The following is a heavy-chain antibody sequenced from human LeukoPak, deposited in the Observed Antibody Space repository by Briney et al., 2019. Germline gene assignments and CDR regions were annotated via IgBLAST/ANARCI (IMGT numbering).Heavy chain of an antibody. CDR3: ARMTTVTTGDAFDI. CDR1: GYSSTGYW. Sequence: GESLKISCQGSGYSSTGYWIGWVRQMAGKGLEWMGIIYPGDSDTRYSPSFQGQVTISADKSISTAYLQWSSLKASDTAMYYCARMTTVTTGDAFDIWGQGTMVTVSS. CDR2: IYPGDSDT. J-gene: IGHJ3*02. V-gene: IGHV5-51*01. D-gene: IGHD4-11*01.